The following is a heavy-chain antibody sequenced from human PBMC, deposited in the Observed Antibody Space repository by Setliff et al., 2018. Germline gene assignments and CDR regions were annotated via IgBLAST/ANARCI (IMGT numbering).Heavy chain of an antibody. CDR3: VRDGGHYFDY. CDR1: EFTFRNYY. J-gene: IGHJ4*02. CDR2: IKSDGSNT. Sequence: GGSLRLSCAASEFTFRNYYMHWVRQAPGKGLMWVSYIKSDGSNTHYADSVEGRFTISRDNAKNTLYLQMNSLRAEDTAVYYCVRDGGHYFDYWGQGTLVTVSS. V-gene: IGHV3-74*01.